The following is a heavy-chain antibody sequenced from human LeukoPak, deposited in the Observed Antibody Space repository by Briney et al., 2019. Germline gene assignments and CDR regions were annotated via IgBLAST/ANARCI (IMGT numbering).Heavy chain of an antibody. CDR2: ISSSSSDM. Sequence: GGSLRLSCAASGFTFSSYSMNWVSQAPGKGLEWVSSISSSSSDMYYADAVKGRFTISRDNAKNSLYLQMNSLRAEDTAVYYCARSKFGPDYYYYMDVWGKGTTVIISS. J-gene: IGHJ6*03. CDR3: ARSKFGPDYYYYMDV. D-gene: IGHD3-10*01. V-gene: IGHV3-21*01. CDR1: GFTFSSYS.